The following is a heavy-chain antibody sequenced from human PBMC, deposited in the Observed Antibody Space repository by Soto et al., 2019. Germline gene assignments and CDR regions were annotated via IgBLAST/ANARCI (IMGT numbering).Heavy chain of an antibody. V-gene: IGHV1-69*01. D-gene: IGHD2-2*01. CDR2: IIPISETT. CDR3: ARSQGSSTSLEIYYYYYYGMDV. Sequence: QVQLVHSGAEVKKPGSSVKVSCKASGGTFSSYAISWVRQAPGQGLEWMGGIIPISETTNYAQKFQGRVTITADDSKSTAYMELSSLRSEDTAVYYCARSQGSSTSLEIYYYYYYGMDVWGQGTTVTVSS. CDR1: GGTFSSYA. J-gene: IGHJ6*02.